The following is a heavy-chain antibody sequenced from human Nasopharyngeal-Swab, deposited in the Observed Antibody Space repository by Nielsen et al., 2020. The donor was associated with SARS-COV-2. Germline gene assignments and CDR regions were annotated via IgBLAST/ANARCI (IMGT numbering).Heavy chain of an antibody. CDR3: AASYGSGSFRSWFDP. J-gene: IGHJ5*02. D-gene: IGHD3-10*01. CDR2: ILDSGTT. Sequence: WIRQPPGKGLEWIGYILDSGTTIYNPSLKSRVTISIDTSKNHFSLEMTSVTAADTAIYYCAASYGSGSFRSWFDPWGQGTLVTVSS. V-gene: IGHV4-59*08.